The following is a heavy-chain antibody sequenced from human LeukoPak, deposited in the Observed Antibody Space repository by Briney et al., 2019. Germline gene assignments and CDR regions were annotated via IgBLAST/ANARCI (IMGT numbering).Heavy chain of an antibody. CDR3: VKDREVATFFNYYMDV. CDR1: GFIFKNYN. V-gene: IGHV3-30*02. CDR2: IRYDGSHK. Sequence: GGSLRLSCATSGFIFKNYNMYWVRQAPGKGLEWVTFIRYDGSHKYYADSVKGRFTISRDNSNNTLYLQMNSLTGEDTAIYYCVKDREVATFFNYYMDVWGEGTTVSISS. D-gene: IGHD5-24*01. J-gene: IGHJ6*03.